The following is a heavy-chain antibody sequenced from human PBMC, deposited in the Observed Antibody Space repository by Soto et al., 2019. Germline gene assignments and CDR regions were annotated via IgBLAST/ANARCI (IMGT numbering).Heavy chain of an antibody. J-gene: IGHJ4*02. D-gene: IGHD2-21*02. V-gene: IGHV1-2*02. CDR3: ARQLAYCGGDCYTEPIEY. CDR2: VNPRSGDT. CDR1: GYTFINYY. Sequence: AAVKVSCKASGYTFINYYIHWVRQAPGQGLEWMGWVNPRSGDTNYAQKFQGRVTMTRDTSISTAYMELSRLRSDDTAVYYCARQLAYCGGDCYTEPIEYWGQGTLVTVSS.